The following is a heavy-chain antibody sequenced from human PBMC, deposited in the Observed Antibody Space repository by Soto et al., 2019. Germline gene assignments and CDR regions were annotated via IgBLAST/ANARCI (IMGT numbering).Heavy chain of an antibody. CDR1: GFTFDKFD. CDR2: TSYDGDKK. CDR3: VREGGVQSDIGHYYYGMDV. V-gene: IGHV3-30-3*01. Sequence: GGSLRLSCAASGFTFDKFDMHWVRQAPGRGLQWVAVTSYDGDKKYYAASVKGRFTISRDNSNNTLHLQMNNLRDDDTAVYYCVREGGVQSDIGHYYYGMDVWGQGTAVTVSS. D-gene: IGHD3-16*01. J-gene: IGHJ6*02.